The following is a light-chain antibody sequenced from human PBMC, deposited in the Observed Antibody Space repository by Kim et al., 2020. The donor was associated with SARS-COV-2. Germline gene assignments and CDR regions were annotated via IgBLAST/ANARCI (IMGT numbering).Light chain of an antibody. CDR3: AAWDDSLSGWV. J-gene: IGLJ3*02. CDR2: RYN. V-gene: IGLV1-47*01. Sequence: GQRVTISCSGSSSNIGSNYVYWYQQLPGTAPKLLIYRYNQRPSGVPDRFSGSKSGTSASLAISGLRSEDEADYYCAAWDDSLSGWVFGGGTQLTVL. CDR1: SSNIGSNY.